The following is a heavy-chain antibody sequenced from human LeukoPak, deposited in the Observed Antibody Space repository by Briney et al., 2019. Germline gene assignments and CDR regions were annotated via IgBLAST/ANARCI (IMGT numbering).Heavy chain of an antibody. J-gene: IGHJ4*02. Sequence: GGSLRLSCAASGFTFRNYVIHWVRQAPGKGLEWVAVTSSDLNVKLYADSVKGRFTISRDNSRSILYLQMNSLRPEDTAIYYCAREGYYGSGSPPSLYFDYWGQGALVTVSS. CDR1: GFTFRNYV. CDR2: TSSDLNVK. CDR3: AREGYYGSGSPPSLYFDY. D-gene: IGHD3-10*01. V-gene: IGHV3-30-3*01.